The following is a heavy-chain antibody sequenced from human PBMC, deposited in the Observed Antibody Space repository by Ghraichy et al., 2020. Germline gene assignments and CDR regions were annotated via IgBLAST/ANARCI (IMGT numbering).Heavy chain of an antibody. J-gene: IGHJ4*02. CDR1: GFTFSSYA. CDR2: ISGSGCST. V-gene: IGHV3-23*01. CDR3: AKDPTRTIFGVVIPPSRGDY. Sequence: GGSLRLSCAASGFTFSSYAMSWVRQAPGKGLEWVSAISGSGCSTYYADSVKGRFTISRDNSKNTLYLQMNSLRAEDTAVYYCAKDPTRTIFGVVIPPSRGDYWGQGTLVTVSS. D-gene: IGHD3-3*01.